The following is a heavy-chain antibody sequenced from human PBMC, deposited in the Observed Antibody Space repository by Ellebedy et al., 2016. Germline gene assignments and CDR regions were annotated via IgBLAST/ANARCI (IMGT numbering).Heavy chain of an antibody. CDR1: GFTFSFSDYY. D-gene: IGHD6-6*01. Sequence: GESLKISCAASGFTFSFSDYYMSWIRQAPGKGLEWVSSISNNAGTMYYADSVKGRFTISRDNAKDSLFLQMNSLRAEDTAIYYCATYHEYSSSSDYWGQGTLVTVSS. V-gene: IGHV3-11*01. J-gene: IGHJ4*02. CDR3: ATYHEYSSSSDY. CDR2: ISNNAGTM.